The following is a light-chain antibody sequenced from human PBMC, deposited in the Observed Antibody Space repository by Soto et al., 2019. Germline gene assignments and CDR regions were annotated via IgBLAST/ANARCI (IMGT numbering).Light chain of an antibody. V-gene: IGKV3-20*01. CDR1: QSVSSSY. CDR2: GAS. J-gene: IGKJ3*01. Sequence: EIVLTQSPGTLSLSPGERATLSCRASQSVSSSYLAWYQHKPGQAPRLLIYGASTRATGIPDRFSGSGSGKDFTHTISRVEPEDFAVYYCQQFGSAFTFGPGTKVDLK. CDR3: QQFGSAFT.